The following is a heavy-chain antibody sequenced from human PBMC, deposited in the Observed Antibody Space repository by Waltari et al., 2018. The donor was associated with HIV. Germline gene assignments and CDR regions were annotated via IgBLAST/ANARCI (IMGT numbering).Heavy chain of an antibody. CDR1: GRSITSYI. Sequence: QLRESGPGLVKPLETVALHCSVSGRSITSYIWSWSRQPPAKGREWIGYSHSTGRTNYSPSLKRRVTISVDTSKTFFSLQLNSVTAADTAIYYCARGIFGGNPGYWGRGTLITVSS. CDR3: ARGIFGGNPGY. J-gene: IGHJ4*02. D-gene: IGHD2-15*01. CDR2: SHSTGRT. V-gene: IGHV4-59*01.